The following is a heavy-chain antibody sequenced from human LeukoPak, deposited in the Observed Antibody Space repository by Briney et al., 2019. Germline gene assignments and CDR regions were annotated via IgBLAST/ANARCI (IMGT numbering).Heavy chain of an antibody. CDR2: ISDSGSTI. J-gene: IGHJ4*02. CDR3: AIYYDSSGSIDH. D-gene: IGHD3-22*01. V-gene: IGHV3-11*01. CDR1: GFIFSDYY. Sequence: GGSLRLSCAASGFIFSDYYMTWIRQTPGKGLEWLSYISDSGSTINYADSVKGRLTISRDNAKKSLFLQMNSLRAEDTAVYYCAIYYDSSGSIDHWGQGALVTVSS.